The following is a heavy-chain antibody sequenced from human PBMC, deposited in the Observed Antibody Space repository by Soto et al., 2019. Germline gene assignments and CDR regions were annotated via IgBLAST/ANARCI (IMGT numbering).Heavy chain of an antibody. D-gene: IGHD3-10*01. CDR2: ISSSSSTI. Sequence: GGSLRLSCAASGFTFSSYSMNWVRQAPGKGLEWVSYISSSSSTIYYADSVKGRFTISRDNAKNSLYLQMNSLRDEDTAVYYCARVGETELWFGELVYFDYWGQGTLVTVSS. CDR1: GFTFSSYS. J-gene: IGHJ4*02. CDR3: ARVGETELWFGELVYFDY. V-gene: IGHV3-48*02.